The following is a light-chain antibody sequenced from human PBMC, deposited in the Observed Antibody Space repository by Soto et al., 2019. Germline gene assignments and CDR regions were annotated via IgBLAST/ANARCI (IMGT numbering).Light chain of an antibody. CDR2: DAS. CDR3: QQCSEWSLT. V-gene: IGKV3-11*01. Sequence: EIVLTQSPATLSLSPGERATLSCRASESVSSYLAWYQQKPGQAPRLLIYDASNRATGIPARFSGSGSGTDFTLTISSLEPEDFAVYYCQQCSEWSLTFGGGTKVEIK. CDR1: ESVSSY. J-gene: IGKJ4*02.